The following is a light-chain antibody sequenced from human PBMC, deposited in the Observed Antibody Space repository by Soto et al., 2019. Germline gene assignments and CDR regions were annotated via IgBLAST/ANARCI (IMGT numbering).Light chain of an antibody. J-gene: IGKJ3*01. CDR3: QKYNSAPFT. V-gene: IGKV1-27*01. CDR2: AAS. CDR1: QGISNY. Sequence: DIQMTQSPSSLSASVGDRVTITCRASQGISNYLAWYQQKPGKVPKLLIYAASTLHAGLPSRFSGSGSGTDFPLTISSLQPDDVATYYCQKYNSAPFTFGPGTKVDIK.